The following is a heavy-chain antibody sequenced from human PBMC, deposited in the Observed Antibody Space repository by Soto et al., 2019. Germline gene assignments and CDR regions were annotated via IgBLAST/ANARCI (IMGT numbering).Heavy chain of an antibody. CDR3: ARGGCVVVLPDSSSLLGNGFDT. V-gene: IGHV1-18*01. D-gene: IGHD2-8*01. CDR1: GYSFTNSG. Sequence: QVQLVQSGAEVKKPGASVNVSCKTSGYSFTNSGINWVRQAPGQGLEWLGWISGYTGKALYAREFQGRLTMTTDTCASTDYTELRSLKACDTAVYFCARGGCVVVLPDSSSLLGNGFDTWGQGSLVTVSS. J-gene: IGHJ5*02. CDR2: ISGYTGKA.